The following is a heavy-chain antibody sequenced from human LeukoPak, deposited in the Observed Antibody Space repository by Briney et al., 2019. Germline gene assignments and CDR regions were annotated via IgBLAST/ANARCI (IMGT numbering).Heavy chain of an antibody. J-gene: IGHJ4*02. CDR3: AREEVSSGWYPTD. D-gene: IGHD6-19*01. CDR2: IWFDGSKT. V-gene: IGHV3-33*01. Sequence: GGSLRLSXAASGFTFSSYGMHWVRQAQGKGLEWVAVIWFDGSKTHYADSVKGRFTISRDNSKNTLYLQMNSLRAEDTAVYYCAREEVSSGWYPTDWGQGTLVTVSS. CDR1: GFTFSSYG.